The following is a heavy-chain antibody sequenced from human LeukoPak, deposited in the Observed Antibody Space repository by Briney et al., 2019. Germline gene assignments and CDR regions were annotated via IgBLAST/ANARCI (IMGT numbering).Heavy chain of an antibody. D-gene: IGHD3-22*01. CDR2: IYHSGST. CDR3: ARGDYYYDSSGYSLPDY. J-gene: IGHJ4*02. V-gene: IGHV4-34*01. CDR1: GGSFSGYY. Sequence: PSETLSLTCAVYGGSFSGYYWSWIRQPPGKGLEWIGYIYHSGSTYYNPSLKSRVTISVDRSKNQFSLKLSSVTAADTAVYYCARGDYYYDSSGYSLPDYWGQGTLVTVSS.